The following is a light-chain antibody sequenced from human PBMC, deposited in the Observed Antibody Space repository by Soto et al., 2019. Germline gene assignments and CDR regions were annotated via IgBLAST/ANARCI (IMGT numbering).Light chain of an antibody. Sequence: EIVLTQSPATLSLSPGERATLSCRASQSVSSYLAWYQQKPGQAPRLLIYDASNRATGIPARFSGSGTGTDFTPTISSLKPEDFAVYYCQQRSNWLTFGGGTKEEIK. V-gene: IGKV3-11*01. CDR1: QSVSSY. CDR2: DAS. J-gene: IGKJ4*01. CDR3: QQRSNWLT.